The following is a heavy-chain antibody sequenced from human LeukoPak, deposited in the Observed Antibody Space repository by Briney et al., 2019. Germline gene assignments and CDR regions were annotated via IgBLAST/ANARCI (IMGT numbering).Heavy chain of an antibody. CDR2: VNGDGSAT. D-gene: IGHD4/OR15-4a*01. J-gene: IGHJ4*02. CDR1: GFTFSGYW. CDR3: ARSATGAYFDS. V-gene: IGHV3-74*01. Sequence: PGGSLRLSCAASGFTFSGYWMHWVRQAPGKGLVWVSRVNGDGSATTYADSVKGRFTISRDNAKNTLYLQMNSLRAEDTAVYYCARSATGAYFDSWGQGTLVTVSS.